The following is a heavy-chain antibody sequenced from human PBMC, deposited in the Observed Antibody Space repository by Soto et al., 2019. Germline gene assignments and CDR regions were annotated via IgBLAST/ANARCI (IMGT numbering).Heavy chain of an antibody. Sequence: QVLLQESGPGLVQPSGTLSLSCAVSGDSISTNYFWGWVRQPPGKGLEWVGDISHSGSVNYNPSLKSRVTISIDKSKNQFSVKLNSVTAADTAVYYCARSFGWYAIDYWGQGTLVIVSS. V-gene: IGHV4-4*02. CDR2: ISHSGSV. CDR1: GDSISTNYF. CDR3: ARSFGWYAIDY. J-gene: IGHJ4*02. D-gene: IGHD6-19*01.